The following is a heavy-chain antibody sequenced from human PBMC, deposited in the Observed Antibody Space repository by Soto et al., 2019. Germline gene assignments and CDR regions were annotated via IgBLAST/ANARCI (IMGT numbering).Heavy chain of an antibody. CDR1: GFTFSSYW. CDR3: ARWGYSSGWYYYYYGMDV. CDR2: IKQDGSEK. J-gene: IGHJ6*02. V-gene: IGHV3-7*01. Sequence: EVQLVESGGGLVQPGGSLRHSCAASGFTFSSYWMSWVRQAPGKGLEWVANIKQDGSEKYYVDSVKGRFTISRDNAKNSLYLQMNSLRAEDTAVYYCARWGYSSGWYYYYYGMDVWGQGTTVTVSS. D-gene: IGHD6-19*01.